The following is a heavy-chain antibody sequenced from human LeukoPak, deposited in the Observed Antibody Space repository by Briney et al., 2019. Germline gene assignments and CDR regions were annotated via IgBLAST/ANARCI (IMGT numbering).Heavy chain of an antibody. V-gene: IGHV3-23*01. Sequence: GGSLRLSCAASGFTFSSYAMHWVRQAPGKGLEWVSAISGSGGSTYYADSVKGRFTISRDNSKNTLYLQMNSLRAEDTAVYYCASRLSYSSSSPFDYWGQGTLVTVSS. D-gene: IGHD6-6*01. J-gene: IGHJ4*02. CDR2: ISGSGGST. CDR1: GFTFSSYA. CDR3: ASRLSYSSSSPFDY.